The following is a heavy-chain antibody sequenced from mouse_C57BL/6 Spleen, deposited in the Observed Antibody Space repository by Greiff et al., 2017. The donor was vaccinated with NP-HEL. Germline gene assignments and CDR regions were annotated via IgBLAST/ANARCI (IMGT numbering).Heavy chain of an antibody. D-gene: IGHD2-1*01. Sequence: QVQLQQSGAELVKPGASVKISCKASGYAFSSYWMNWVKQRPGKGLEWIGQIYPGDGDTNYNGKFKGKATLTADKSSSTAYMQLSSLTSEDSAVYFCARGSYGNYDYYAMDYWGQGTSVTVSS. V-gene: IGHV1-80*01. J-gene: IGHJ4*01. CDR1: GYAFSSYW. CDR2: IYPGDGDT. CDR3: ARGSYGNYDYYAMDY.